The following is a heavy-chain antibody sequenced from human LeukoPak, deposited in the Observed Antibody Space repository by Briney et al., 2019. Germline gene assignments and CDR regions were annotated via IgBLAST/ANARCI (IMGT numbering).Heavy chain of an antibody. Sequence: SETLSLTCAVYGGSFSGYYRSWIRQPPGKGLEWIGEINHSGSTNYNPSLKSRVTISVDTSKNQFSLKLSSVTAADTAVYYCATSRPLNCSSTSCPRYYYYYMDVWGKGTTVTVSS. CDR1: GGSFSGYY. CDR2: INHSGST. D-gene: IGHD2-2*01. CDR3: ATSRPLNCSSTSCPRYYYYYMDV. V-gene: IGHV4-34*01. J-gene: IGHJ6*03.